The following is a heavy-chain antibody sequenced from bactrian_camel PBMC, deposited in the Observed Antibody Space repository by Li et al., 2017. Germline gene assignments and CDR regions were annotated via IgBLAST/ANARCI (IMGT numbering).Heavy chain of an antibody. D-gene: IGHD2*01. V-gene: IGHV3S63*01. CDR2: IGIGGTT. Sequence: VQLVESGGGSVQAGGSLTLSCVATEYTYNSYCMAWFRQSPHTSWLERERVARIGIGGTTAYADSVKGRFTISRDKGKDMVYLQMNSLKPEDTAMYSCQPTTTCSHPYLLGQGTQVTVS. CDR1: EYTYNSYC. J-gene: IGHJ4*01.